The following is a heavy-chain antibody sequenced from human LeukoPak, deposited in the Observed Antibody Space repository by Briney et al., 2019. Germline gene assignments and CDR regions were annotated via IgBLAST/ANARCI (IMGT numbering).Heavy chain of an antibody. D-gene: IGHD3-10*01. CDR2: INPNSGGT. CDR1: GYTFTGYY. Sequence: GASVKVSCKASGYTFTGYYMHWVRQAPGQGPEWMGWINPNSGGTNYAQKFQGRVTMTRDTSISTAYMELSRLRSDDTAVYYCARVRGAGPYLVRDLDAFDTWGQGTMVTVSS. V-gene: IGHV1-2*02. J-gene: IGHJ3*02. CDR3: ARVRGAGPYLVRDLDAFDT.